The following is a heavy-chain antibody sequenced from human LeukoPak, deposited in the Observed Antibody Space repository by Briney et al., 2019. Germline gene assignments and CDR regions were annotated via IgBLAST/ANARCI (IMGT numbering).Heavy chain of an antibody. CDR2: ISDTGGRT. D-gene: IGHD3-22*01. Sequence: GGSLRLSCAVSGITLSNYGMTWVRQAPGKGLEWVAGISDTGGRTNYADSVKGRFAISRDNPKNTLYLQMNSLRAEDTAVYFCAKRGVVIRVILVGFHKEAYYFDSWGQGALVTVSS. CDR1: GITLSNYG. J-gene: IGHJ4*02. CDR3: AKRGVVIRVILVGFHKEAYYFDS. V-gene: IGHV3-23*01.